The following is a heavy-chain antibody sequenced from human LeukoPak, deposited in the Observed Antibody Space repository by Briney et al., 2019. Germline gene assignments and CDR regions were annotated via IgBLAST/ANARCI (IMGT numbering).Heavy chain of an antibody. Sequence: SETLSLTCTVSGGSISSSGYYWGWIRQPPGKGLEWIGSIYYSGSTYHNPSLKSRVTISVDTSKNQFSLKLSSVTAADTAVYYCARRPYGVNWFDPWGQGTLVTVSS. CDR2: IYYSGST. J-gene: IGHJ5*02. V-gene: IGHV4-39*01. CDR3: ARRPYGVNWFDP. D-gene: IGHD3-16*01. CDR1: GGSISSSGYY.